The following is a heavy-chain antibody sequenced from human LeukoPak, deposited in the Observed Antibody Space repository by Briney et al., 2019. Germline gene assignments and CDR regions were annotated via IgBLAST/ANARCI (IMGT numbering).Heavy chain of an antibody. V-gene: IGHV4-34*01. CDR2: INHSGST. J-gene: IGHJ6*02. CDR3: AREDRGATTIHYYYYGMDV. CDR1: GGSFSGYY. Sequence: SETLSLTCAVYGGSFSGYYWSWIRQPPGKGLEWIGEINHSGSTNYNPSLKSRVTISVDTSKNQFSLKLSSVTAADTAVYYCAREDRGATTIHYYYYGMDVWGQGTTVTVSS. D-gene: IGHD1-26*01.